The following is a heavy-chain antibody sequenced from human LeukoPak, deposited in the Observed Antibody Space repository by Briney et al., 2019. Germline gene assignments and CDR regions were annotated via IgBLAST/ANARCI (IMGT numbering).Heavy chain of an antibody. J-gene: IGHJ4*02. D-gene: IGHD1-26*01. Sequence: ASVKVSCMASGYTFTGYQIHWVRQAPGQGLEWMGRINPNSGGTNYAQKFQGRVTMTRDTSISTAYMELSGLTSDDTAIYYCARDMVSGGSYSTRFDYWGQGTLVTVSS. CDR3: ARDMVSGGSYSTRFDY. CDR2: INPNSGGT. CDR1: GYTFTGYQ. V-gene: IGHV1-2*06.